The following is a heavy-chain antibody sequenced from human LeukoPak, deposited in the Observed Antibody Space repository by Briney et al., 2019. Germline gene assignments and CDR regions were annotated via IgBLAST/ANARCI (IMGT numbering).Heavy chain of an antibody. Sequence: PSETLSLTCTVSGGSISSYYWSWIRQPPGKGLEWIGYINYSGSTNYNPSLKSRVTISVDTSKNQFSLKLSSVTAADTAVYYCASGVVGAPYYYYYGMDVWGQGTTVTVSS. CDR1: GGSISSYY. V-gene: IGHV4-59*01. CDR3: ASGVVGAPYYYYYGMDV. D-gene: IGHD1-26*01. J-gene: IGHJ6*02. CDR2: INYSGST.